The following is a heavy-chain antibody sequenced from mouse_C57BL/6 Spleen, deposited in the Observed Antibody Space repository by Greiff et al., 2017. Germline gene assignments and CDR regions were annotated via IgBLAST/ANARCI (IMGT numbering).Heavy chain of an antibody. CDR3: ARQGYYGSSPYYYAMDY. Sequence: EVQLVESGGDLVKPGGSLKLSCAASGFTFSSYGMSWVRPTPDTRLEWVATISSGGSYTYYPDSVKGRFTISRDNAKNTLYLQMSSLKSEDTAMYYCARQGYYGSSPYYYAMDYWGQGTSVTVSS. CDR2: ISSGGSYT. D-gene: IGHD1-1*01. J-gene: IGHJ4*01. CDR1: GFTFSSYG. V-gene: IGHV5-6*01.